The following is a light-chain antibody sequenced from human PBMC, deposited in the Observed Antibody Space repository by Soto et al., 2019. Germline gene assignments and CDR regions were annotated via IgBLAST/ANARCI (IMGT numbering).Light chain of an antibody. CDR2: EAS. CDR3: QQSNNYPWT. Sequence: DIQMTLSPSTLSASVGDRVTITCRASQSVSSWLAWYQQKPGKAPKLLIYEASNLESGVPSRFSGSGSGTEFTLTISSLQPDDFATYYCQQSNNYPWTFGQGTKVDIK. J-gene: IGKJ1*01. CDR1: QSVSSW. V-gene: IGKV1-5*03.